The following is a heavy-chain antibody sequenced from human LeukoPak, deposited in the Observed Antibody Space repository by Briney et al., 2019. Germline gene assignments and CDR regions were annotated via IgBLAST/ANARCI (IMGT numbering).Heavy chain of an antibody. J-gene: IGHJ4*02. V-gene: IGHV1-18*01. CDR3: AREGDKQWLSQMADY. CDR2: ISAYNGNT. CDR1: GYTFTSYG. Sequence: ASVKVSCKASGYTFTSYGISWVRQAPGQGLEWMGWISAYNGNTNYAQKLQGRVTMTTDTSTSTAYIELRSLRSDDTAVYYCAREGDKQWLSQMADYWGQGTLVTVSS. D-gene: IGHD6-19*01.